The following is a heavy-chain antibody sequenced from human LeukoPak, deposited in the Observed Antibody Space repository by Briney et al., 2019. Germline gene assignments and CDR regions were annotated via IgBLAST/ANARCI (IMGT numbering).Heavy chain of an antibody. J-gene: IGHJ4*02. CDR3: AKATVTTD. CDR2: IRYDGSNK. D-gene: IGHD4-17*01. V-gene: IGHV3-30*02. Sequence: GGSLRLSCAASGVSFSSCGMHWVRQAPGKGLEWVAFIRYDGSNKYYADSVKGRFTISRDNSKNTLYLQMNSLRAEDTAVYYCAKATVTTDWGQGTLVTVSS. CDR1: GVSFSSCG.